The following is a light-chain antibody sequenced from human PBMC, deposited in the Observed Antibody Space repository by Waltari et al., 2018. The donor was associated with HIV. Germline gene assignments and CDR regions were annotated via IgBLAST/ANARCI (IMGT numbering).Light chain of an antibody. J-gene: IGLJ3*02. CDR2: DDS. Sequence: SYVLTQPPSVSVAPGQTARITSGGNNIGTKNIHWDQQRPGQAPVLVVSDDSDRPSDIPERFSGSNSANTATLSISRVEAGDEADYYCQVWDYNSDRWVFGGGTKLTVL. CDR1: NIGTKN. CDR3: QVWDYNSDRWV. V-gene: IGLV3-21*02.